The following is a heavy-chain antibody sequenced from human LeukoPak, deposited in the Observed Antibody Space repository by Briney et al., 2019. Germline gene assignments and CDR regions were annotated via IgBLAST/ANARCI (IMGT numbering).Heavy chain of an antibody. D-gene: IGHD3-22*01. CDR2: IWYDGSNK. CDR1: GFTFSSYG. Sequence: QAGGSLRLSCAASGFTFSSYGMHWVRQAPGKGLEWVAVIWYDGSNKYYADSVKGRFTISRDNSKNTLYLQMNSLRAEDTAVYYCAEGIYDSSGYWTTFDYWGQGTLVTVSS. CDR3: AEGIYDSSGYWTTFDY. J-gene: IGHJ4*02. V-gene: IGHV3-33*01.